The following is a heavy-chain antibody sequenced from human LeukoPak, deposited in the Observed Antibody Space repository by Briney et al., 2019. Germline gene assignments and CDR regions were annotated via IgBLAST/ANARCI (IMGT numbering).Heavy chain of an antibody. Sequence: PSETLSLTCTVSGGSISSYYWSWLRQPAAKELEWIGRIYTCGSTNYNPSLKSRVTMSVDTSKNQFSLKLSSVTAADTAVYYGAREEALWFGELYYYYYYMDVWGKGTTVTVSS. D-gene: IGHD3-10*01. CDR1: GGSISSYY. CDR3: AREEALWFGELYYYYYYMDV. CDR2: IYTCGST. J-gene: IGHJ6*03. V-gene: IGHV4-4*07.